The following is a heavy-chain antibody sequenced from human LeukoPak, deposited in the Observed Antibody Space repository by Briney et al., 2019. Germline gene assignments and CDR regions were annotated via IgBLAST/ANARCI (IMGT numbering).Heavy chain of an antibody. CDR2: ISASGST. CDR3: ARGKKTVNLDY. J-gene: IGHJ4*02. D-gene: IGHD4-11*01. CDR1: GGSISGVSYF. Sequence: SETLSLTCTVSGGSISGVSYFWSWIRQPAGKGLEWIGRISASGSTNYNPSLKSRVTISVDTSKNQFSLKLSSVTAADTAVYYCARGKKTVNLDYWGQGTLVTVSS. V-gene: IGHV4-61*02.